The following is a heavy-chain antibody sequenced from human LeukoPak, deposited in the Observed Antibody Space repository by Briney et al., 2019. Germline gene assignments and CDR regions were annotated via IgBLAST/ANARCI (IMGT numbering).Heavy chain of an antibody. J-gene: IGHJ4*01. CDR1: EFNFFSYG. D-gene: IGHD1-26*01. CDR3: ARELPREGTLDY. CDR2: IFTDGSTT. Sequence: GGSLTLSCIASEFNFFSYGMQWVRQAPGEGLVWVSRIFTDGSTTSYADSVKGRFTISRDNAKNTLYMQMNSVRAEDTAVYYCARELPREGTLDYWGQGTLVTVSP. V-gene: IGHV3-74*01.